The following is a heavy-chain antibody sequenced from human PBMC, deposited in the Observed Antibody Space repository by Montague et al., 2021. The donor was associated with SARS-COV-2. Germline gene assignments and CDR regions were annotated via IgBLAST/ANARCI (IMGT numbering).Heavy chain of an antibody. Sequence: SETLSLTCTVSGGSISSSSYYWGWIRQPPGKGLEWIGNIYYSGSTYYNPSLKSRVTISVDTSKNQFSLKLSSVTAADTAVYYCARQKMCSVTIFGVVMHDRWLDPWGQGTLVTVSS. V-gene: IGHV4-39*01. CDR2: IYYSGST. J-gene: IGHJ5*02. D-gene: IGHD3-3*01. CDR3: ARQKMCSVTIFGVVMHDRWLDP. CDR1: GGSISSSSYY.